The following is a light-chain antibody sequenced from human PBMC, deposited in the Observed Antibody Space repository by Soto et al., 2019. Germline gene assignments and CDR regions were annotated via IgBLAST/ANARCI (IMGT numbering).Light chain of an antibody. CDR3: ASYRPIPTSV. CDR2: EVT. V-gene: IGLV2-14*01. CDR1: SDDIGRYNH. Sequence: QSVLTQPASVSGSPGQSITVSCTGTSDDIGRYNHVSWYQQHPGKAPKLMISEVTNRPSGVSNRFSGSKSGNTASLTISRLQAEDEADYYCASYRPIPTSVFGPATKVTVL. J-gene: IGLJ1*01.